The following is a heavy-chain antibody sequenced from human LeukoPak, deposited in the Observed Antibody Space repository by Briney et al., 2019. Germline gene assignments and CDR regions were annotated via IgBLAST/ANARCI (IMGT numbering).Heavy chain of an antibody. CDR1: GASINDFY. CDR2: VYYGGST. Sequence: PSETLSLTCAVSGASINDFYWTWIRQPPGKGLERIGYVYYGGSTNYNPSLKSRVSMSVDTSKNQFSLKLSSVTAADTAVYYCARTYSGRHSYWYFDLWGRGTLVTVSS. V-gene: IGHV4-59*01. J-gene: IGHJ2*01. CDR3: ARTYSGRHSYWYFDL. D-gene: IGHD1-26*01.